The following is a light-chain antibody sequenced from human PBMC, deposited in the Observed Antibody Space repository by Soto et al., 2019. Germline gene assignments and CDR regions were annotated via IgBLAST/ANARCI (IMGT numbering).Light chain of an antibody. V-gene: IGLV2-14*01. CDR2: EVN. J-gene: IGLJ1*01. CDR1: SSDVAFYNH. CDR3: SLYTSENTYV. Sequence: QSALTQPASVSGSPGQSITISCTGTSSDVAFYNHVSWYQQHPGKAPKLLIYEVNNRPSGVSHRFSGSKSGNTASLTISGLQAEDEADYYCSLYTSENTYVFGTGTKVTVL.